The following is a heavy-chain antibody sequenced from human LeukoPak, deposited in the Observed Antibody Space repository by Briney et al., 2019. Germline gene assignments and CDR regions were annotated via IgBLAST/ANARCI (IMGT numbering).Heavy chain of an antibody. D-gene: IGHD3-3*01. CDR2: TKGDETEK. Sequence: GGSLRLSCAASGFTFSDYWMHWVRRAPGKGLEWVANTKGDETEKYYVDSVKGRFTISRDNAKNSVFLQMNSLRVEDTAIYYCARALSAWGQGTLVIVSA. V-gene: IGHV3-7*03. J-gene: IGHJ4*02. CDR3: ARALSA. CDR1: GFTFSDYW.